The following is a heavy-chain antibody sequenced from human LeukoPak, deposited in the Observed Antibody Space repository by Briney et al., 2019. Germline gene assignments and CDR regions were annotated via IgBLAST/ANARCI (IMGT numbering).Heavy chain of an antibody. V-gene: IGHV4-4*07. CDR2: IYSSGST. CDR1: GYSISTSYY. D-gene: IGHD3-10*01. CDR3: ARYGSGSYPPYNWFDP. J-gene: IGHJ5*02. Sequence: SETLSLTCTVSGYSISTSYYWGWIRQPAGKGLEWIGRIYSSGSTNYNPSLKSRVTMSVDTSKNQFSLKLSSVTAADTAVYYCARYGSGSYPPYNWFDPWGQGTLVTVSS.